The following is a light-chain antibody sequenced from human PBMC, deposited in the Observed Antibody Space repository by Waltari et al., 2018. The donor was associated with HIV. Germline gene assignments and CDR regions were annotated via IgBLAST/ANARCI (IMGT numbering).Light chain of an antibody. V-gene: IGKV4-1*01. CDR3: QQYYSTPYT. CDR2: WAS. J-gene: IGKJ2*01. Sequence: DIVMTQSPESLTVSLGERATINCKSSQSLLYSSNKKNYLAWYRQKPGQPPKLLIYWASTRESGVPDRFSASVSGTDFTLTIGSLQAGDAAVYYCQQYYSTPYTFGQGTKLEIK. CDR1: QSLLYSSNKKNY.